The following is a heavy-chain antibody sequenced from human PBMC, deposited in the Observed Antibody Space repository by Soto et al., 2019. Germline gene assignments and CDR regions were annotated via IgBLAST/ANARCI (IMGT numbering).Heavy chain of an antibody. Sequence: QVQLVESGGGVVQPGRSLRLSCAASGFTFRTYAMHWVRQAPGKGLEWVAVISYDGSNKYYADSVKGRFTISRDNSKNTLYLQMNSLRAEDTAVYYCARAYGTMVRGVLGDFWGQGTLVTVSS. CDR2: ISYDGSNK. D-gene: IGHD3-10*01. J-gene: IGHJ4*02. V-gene: IGHV3-30-3*01. CDR1: GFTFRTYA. CDR3: ARAYGTMVRGVLGDF.